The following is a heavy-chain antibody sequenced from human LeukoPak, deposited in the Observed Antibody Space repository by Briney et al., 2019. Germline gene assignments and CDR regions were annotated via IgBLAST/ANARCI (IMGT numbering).Heavy chain of an antibody. D-gene: IGHD3-10*01. Sequence: TGGSLRLSCAASGFTFSNTWMSWVRQAPGKGLEWVGRIKSKTDGGTTDYAAPVKGRITISRDDSKNTLYLEMNSLKTEDTAVYYCAQTSATNTKLLWSANLDLWAGPFDYWGRGTLVTVSS. J-gene: IGHJ4*02. V-gene: IGHV3-15*01. CDR3: AQTSATNTKLLWSANLDLWAGPFDY. CDR1: GFTFSNTW. CDR2: IKSKTDGGTT.